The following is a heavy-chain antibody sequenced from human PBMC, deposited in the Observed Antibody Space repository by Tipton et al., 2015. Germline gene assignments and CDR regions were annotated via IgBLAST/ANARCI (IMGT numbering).Heavy chain of an antibody. J-gene: IGHJ6*02. CDR2: IYYNGST. CDR1: GGSISSSSYY. V-gene: IGHV4-39*02. CDR3: ARDLEHGMDV. Sequence: TLSLTCSVSGGSISSSSYYWGWIRQPPGKGLEWIGSIYYNGSTYYNPSLKSRVTISVDTSKNQFSLKLSSVTAADTAVYFCARDLEHGMDVWGQGTTVTVS.